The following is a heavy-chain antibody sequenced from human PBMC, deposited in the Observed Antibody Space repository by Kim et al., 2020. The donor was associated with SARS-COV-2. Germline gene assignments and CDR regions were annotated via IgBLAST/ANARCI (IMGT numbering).Heavy chain of an antibody. CDR3: ARDLGGSYNDY. CDR1: GYTFTSYY. CDR2: INPSGGGT. J-gene: IGHJ4*02. V-gene: IGHV1-46*01. D-gene: IGHD1-26*01. Sequence: ASVKVSCKASGYTFTSYYIHWVRQAPGQGLEWVGIINPSGGGTTYAQNFQGRVTMTRDTSTTTVYMEVSSLRSEDTAVYYCARDLGGSYNDYWGQGTLVIVSS.